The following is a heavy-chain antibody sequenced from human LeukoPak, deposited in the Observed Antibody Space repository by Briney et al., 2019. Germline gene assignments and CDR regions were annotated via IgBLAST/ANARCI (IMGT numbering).Heavy chain of an antibody. Sequence: PGGSLRLSCEASGFTFSSYAMSWVRQAPGKGLEWVSAISGSGGSTYYADSVKGRFTISRDNSKNTLYLQMNSLRAEDTAVYYCAKDRKQWPWVGWFDPWGQGTLVTVSS. V-gene: IGHV3-23*01. J-gene: IGHJ5*02. CDR3: AKDRKQWPWVGWFDP. CDR2: ISGSGGST. D-gene: IGHD6-19*01. CDR1: GFTFSSYA.